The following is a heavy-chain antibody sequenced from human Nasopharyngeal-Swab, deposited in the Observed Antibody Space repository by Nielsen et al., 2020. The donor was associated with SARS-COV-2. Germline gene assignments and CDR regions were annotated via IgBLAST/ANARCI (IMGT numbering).Heavy chain of an antibody. D-gene: IGHD7-27*01. V-gene: IGHV3-74*01. Sequence: LKISCAVSGLTFSDSWIHWVRQAPGKGLVWVSRINHDGSRTGYADSVKGRFTISRDNAKNTVYLQMNSLRAEDTAVYYCARDFDKTGDWGQGSLVTVSS. J-gene: IGHJ4*02. CDR3: ARDFDKTGD. CDR1: GLTFSDSW. CDR2: INHDGSRT.